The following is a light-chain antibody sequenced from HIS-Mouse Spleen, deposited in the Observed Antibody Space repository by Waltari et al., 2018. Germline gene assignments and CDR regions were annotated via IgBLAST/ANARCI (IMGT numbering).Light chain of an antibody. Sequence: SYVLTQPPSVSVAPGKTARITCGGNNIGSNSVHWYQQQPGQAPVLVVYDDIDRPSGSPERFSGSNSGNTATLTISRVEAGDEADYYCQVWDSSSDHWVFGGGTKLTVL. CDR2: DDI. J-gene: IGLJ3*02. CDR1: NIGSNS. CDR3: QVWDSSSDHWV. V-gene: IGLV3-21*03.